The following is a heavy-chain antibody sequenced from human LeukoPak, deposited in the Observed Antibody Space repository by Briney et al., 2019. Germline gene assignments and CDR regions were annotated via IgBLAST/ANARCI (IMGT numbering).Heavy chain of an antibody. CDR3: ARDDYGGNVGYYYYGMDV. D-gene: IGHD4-23*01. Sequence: SETLSLTCTVSSGSISSGDYYWSWIRQPPGKGLEWIGYIYYSGSTYYNPSLKSRVTISVDTSKNQFSLKLSSVTAADTAVYYCARDDYGGNVGYYYYGMDVWGQGTTVTVSS. CDR2: IYYSGST. J-gene: IGHJ6*02. V-gene: IGHV4-30-4*01. CDR1: SGSISSGDYY.